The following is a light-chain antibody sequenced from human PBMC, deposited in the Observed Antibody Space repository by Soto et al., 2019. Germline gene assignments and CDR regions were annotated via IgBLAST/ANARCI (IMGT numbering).Light chain of an antibody. V-gene: IGLV1-44*01. CDR1: TSNIGSYP. Sequence: QSVLTQPPSASGTPGQSVAISCSGSTSNIGSYPVQWYQQVPGTAPKLLIYRDSQRPSGVPDRFSASKSGTSASLAISGLQSEDEADYHCATWDDTLYGPVFGAGTKLTVL. J-gene: IGLJ3*02. CDR3: ATWDDTLYGPV. CDR2: RDS.